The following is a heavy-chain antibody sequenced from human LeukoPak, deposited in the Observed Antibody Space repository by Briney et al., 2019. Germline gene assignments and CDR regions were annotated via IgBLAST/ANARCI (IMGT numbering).Heavy chain of an antibody. CDR2: ISGTGGTI. V-gene: IGHV3-43*02. CDR3: AKGTGSGSFLVDY. Sequence: PRGSLRLSCAGSGFTFDNHAMHWVRQPPGKGLEWVSLISGTGGTIHQADSVKGRFTISRDNSKNSLYLQMSSLRTEDTAFYYCAKGTGSGSFLVDYWGQGTLVTVSS. J-gene: IGHJ4*02. D-gene: IGHD6-6*01. CDR1: GFTFDNHA.